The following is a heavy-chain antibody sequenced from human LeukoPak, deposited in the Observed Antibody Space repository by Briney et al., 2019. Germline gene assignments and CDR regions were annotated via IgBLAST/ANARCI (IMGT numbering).Heavy chain of an antibody. Sequence: SETLSLTCTVSGGSISSYYWSWIRQPPGKGLEWIGYIYYSGSTNYNPSLKSRVTISVDTSKNQFSLKLSSVTAADTAVYYCARRTPHYYMDVWGKGTTVTVPS. J-gene: IGHJ6*03. CDR1: GGSISSYY. V-gene: IGHV4-59*01. CDR2: IYYSGST. CDR3: ARRTPHYYMDV.